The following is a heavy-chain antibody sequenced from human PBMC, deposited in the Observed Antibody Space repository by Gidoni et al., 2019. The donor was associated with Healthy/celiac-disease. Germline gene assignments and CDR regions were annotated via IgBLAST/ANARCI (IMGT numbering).Heavy chain of an antibody. V-gene: IGHV3-53*02. CDR1: GFTVSSNY. CDR3: ARPGIAAAAPGAYYGMDV. Sequence: EVQLVETGGGLLQPGGSLRLSCAASGFTVSSNYMSWVRQAPGKGLEWVSVIYSGGSTYYADSVKGRFTISRDNSKNTLYLQMNSLRAEDTAVYYCARPGIAAAAPGAYYGMDVWGQGTTVTVSS. D-gene: IGHD6-13*01. CDR2: IYSGGST. J-gene: IGHJ6*02.